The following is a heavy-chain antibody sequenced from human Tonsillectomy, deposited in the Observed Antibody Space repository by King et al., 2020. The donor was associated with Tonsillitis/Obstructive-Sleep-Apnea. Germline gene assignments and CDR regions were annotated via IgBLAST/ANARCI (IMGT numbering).Heavy chain of an antibody. CDR2: ITGSGVST. D-gene: IGHD6-19*01. Sequence: VQLVESGGGLVQPGGSLRLSCAASGFTFNTYAMSWVRQAPGKGLEWVSAITGSGVSTYYADSVKGRFTISRDNSKNTLSLEMNSLRAEDTAVYYCAKTRGEWLAYFDSWGQGTLVTVSS. CDR1: GFTFNTYA. V-gene: IGHV3-23*04. CDR3: AKTRGEWLAYFDS. J-gene: IGHJ4*02.